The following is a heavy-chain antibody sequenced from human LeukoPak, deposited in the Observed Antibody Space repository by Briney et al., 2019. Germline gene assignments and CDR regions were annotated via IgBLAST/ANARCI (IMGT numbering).Heavy chain of an antibody. CDR3: AREGIAVAFDY. CDR2: ISSSYI. V-gene: IGHV3-21*01. Sequence: GGSLRLSCAASGFTFSSYSMNWVRQAPGKGLEWVSSISSSYIYYADSVKGRFTISRDNAKNSLYLQMHSLRAEDTAVYYCAREGIAVAFDYWGQGALVTVSS. J-gene: IGHJ4*02. CDR1: GFTFSSYS. D-gene: IGHD6-19*01.